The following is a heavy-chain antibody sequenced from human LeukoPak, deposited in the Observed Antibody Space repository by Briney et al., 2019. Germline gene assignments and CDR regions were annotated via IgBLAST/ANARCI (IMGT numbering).Heavy chain of an antibody. CDR2: INSDGSST. CDR3: ARGSTWGSLDY. J-gene: IGHJ4*02. Sequence: GGSLRLSCAASGFTFSSYWMHWVRQAPGKGLVWVSRINSDGSSTSYADSVKGRFTISRDNAKNTLYLQMNSLRAEDTAVYYCARGSTWGSLDYWGQGTLVTVSS. CDR1: GFTFSSYW. V-gene: IGHV3-74*01. D-gene: IGHD3-10*01.